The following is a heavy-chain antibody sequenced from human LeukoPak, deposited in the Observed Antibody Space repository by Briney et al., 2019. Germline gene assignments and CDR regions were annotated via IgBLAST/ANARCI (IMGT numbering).Heavy chain of an antibody. J-gene: IGHJ3*02. Sequence: SQTLSLTCTVSGGSISSGDYYCSWIRQPPGKGLEWIGYIYDSGSTYYSPSLKSRVTISVDTSKNQFSLKLGSVAAADTAVYYCARPKGLTVDAFDIWGLGTMVTVSS. D-gene: IGHD3-9*01. V-gene: IGHV4-30-4*01. CDR2: IYDSGST. CDR1: GGSISSGDYY. CDR3: ARPKGLTVDAFDI.